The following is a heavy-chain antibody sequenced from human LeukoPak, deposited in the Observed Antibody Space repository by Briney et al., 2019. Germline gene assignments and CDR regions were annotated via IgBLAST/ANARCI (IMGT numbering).Heavy chain of an antibody. D-gene: IGHD3-22*01. V-gene: IGHV4-39*01. CDR1: GDSFTSTDDF. CDR2: INYSGKT. Sequence: SETLSLTCTVSGDSFTSTDDFWGWIRQPPGKGLEWIGSINYSGKTYYNPSLKSRVIISVDTSKNQVSLRLSSVTAADTAVYYCARSSYSSGRYGGLDVWGQGTTATVSS. J-gene: IGHJ6*02. CDR3: ARSSYSSGRYGGLDV.